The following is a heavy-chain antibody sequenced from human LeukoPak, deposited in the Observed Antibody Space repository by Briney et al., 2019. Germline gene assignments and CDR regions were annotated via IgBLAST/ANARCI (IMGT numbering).Heavy chain of an antibody. D-gene: IGHD5-12*01. J-gene: IGHJ4*02. CDR2: IYYSGST. CDR3: ARQGDGYNSYFDY. V-gene: IGHV4-59*01. Sequence: PSETLSLTCTVSGGSISSYYWSWIRQPPGKGLEWIGYIYYSGSTNYNPSLKSQVTISVDTSKNQFSLKLSSVTAADTAVYYCARQGDGYNSYFDYWGQGTLVTVSS. CDR1: GGSISSYY.